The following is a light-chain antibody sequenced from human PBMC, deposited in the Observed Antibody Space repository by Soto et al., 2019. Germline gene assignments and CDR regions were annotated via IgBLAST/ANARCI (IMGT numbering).Light chain of an antibody. CDR2: EVS. J-gene: IGLJ2*01. CDR1: SSDVGGYNY. Sequence: QSVLTQPASVSGSPGQSITISCTGTSSDVGGYNYVSWYQQHPGKAPKLMIYEVSNRPSGVSNRFSGSKSGNTASLTISGLQAEDEADYYCSAYTGTITVVFGGGTKLTVL. CDR3: SAYTGTITVV. V-gene: IGLV2-14*01.